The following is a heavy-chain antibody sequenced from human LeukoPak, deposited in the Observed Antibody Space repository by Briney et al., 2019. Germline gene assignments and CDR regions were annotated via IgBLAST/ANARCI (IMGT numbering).Heavy chain of an antibody. Sequence: ASVKVSCKASGYTFTSYYMHWVRQAPGLGLEWMGIINPSAGSTNYAQKFQGRVTMTRDTSTSTVYMELSRLRSDDTAVYYCARNAEPYYYDSSGYYRPYYFDYWGQGTLVTVSS. CDR3: ARNAEPYYYDSSGYYRPYYFDY. CDR1: GYTFTSYY. J-gene: IGHJ4*02. D-gene: IGHD3-22*01. CDR2: INPSAGST. V-gene: IGHV1-46*01.